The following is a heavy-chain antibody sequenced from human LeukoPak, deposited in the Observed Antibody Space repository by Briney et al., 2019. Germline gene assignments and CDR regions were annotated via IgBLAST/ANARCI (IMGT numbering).Heavy chain of an antibody. D-gene: IGHD3-10*01. CDR3: TTDPRRELLWFGEDFDI. CDR2: IKSKTDGGTT. V-gene: IGHV3-15*01. Sequence: GGSLRLSCAASGFTFSNAWMSWVRQAPGKGLEWVGRIKSKTDGGTTDYAAPVKGRFTISRDDSKNTLYLQMNSLKTEDTAVYYCTTDPRRELLWFGEDFDIWGQGTMVTVSS. CDR1: GFTFSNAW. J-gene: IGHJ3*02.